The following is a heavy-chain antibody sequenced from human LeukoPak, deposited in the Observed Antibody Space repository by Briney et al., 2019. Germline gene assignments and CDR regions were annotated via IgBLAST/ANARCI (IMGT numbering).Heavy chain of an antibody. CDR2: IYHSGST. D-gene: IGHD3-10*01. CDR3: ARAEGRITMVRGVIISGGYFDY. CDR1: GYSISSGYY. Sequence: SETLSLTCAVSGYSISSGYYWGWIRQPPGKGLEWIESIYHSGSTYYNPSLKSRVTISVDTSKNQFSLKLSSVTAADTAVYYCARAEGRITMVRGVIISGGYFDYWGQGTLVTVSS. V-gene: IGHV4-38-2*01. J-gene: IGHJ4*02.